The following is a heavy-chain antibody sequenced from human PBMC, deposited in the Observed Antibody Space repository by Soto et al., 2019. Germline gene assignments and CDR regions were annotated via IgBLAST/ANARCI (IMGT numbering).Heavy chain of an antibody. D-gene: IGHD3-22*01. CDR3: ARIGDESSGYTWYYFDY. CDR1: GFSLSNARMG. J-gene: IGHJ4*02. V-gene: IGHV2-26*01. Sequence: QVTLKESGPVLVKPTEPLTLTCTVSGFSLSNARMGVSWIRQPPGKALECLAQIFSNDEKLYSTALKSRLTTSKDTSKSQVVLTMSNMDPVDTATYYCARIGDESSGYTWYYFDYWGQGTLVTVSS. CDR2: IFSNDEK.